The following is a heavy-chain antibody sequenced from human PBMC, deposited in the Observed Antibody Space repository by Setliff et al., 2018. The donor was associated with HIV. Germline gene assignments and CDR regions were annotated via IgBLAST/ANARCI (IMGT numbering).Heavy chain of an antibody. CDR3: ARRRVDAAKAAFDY. CDR1: SGSIRSSTFY. Sequence: PSETLSLTCTVSSGSIRSSTFYWGWIRQPPGKGLEWIASIYYNGHTYYNPSLKSRITISVDTSKNQFSLNLSSVTAADTAVYYCARRRVDAAKAAFDYWGQGTLVTVSS. CDR2: IYYNGHT. D-gene: IGHD5-18*01. V-gene: IGHV4-39*07. J-gene: IGHJ4*02.